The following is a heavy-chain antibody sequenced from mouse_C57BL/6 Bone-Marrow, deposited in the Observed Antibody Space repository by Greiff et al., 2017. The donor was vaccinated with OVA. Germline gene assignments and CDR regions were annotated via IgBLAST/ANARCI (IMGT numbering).Heavy chain of an antibody. CDR3: ARDPLLWLHYWYFDV. D-gene: IGHD2-2*01. V-gene: IGHV3-6*01. CDR2: ISYDGSN. J-gene: IGHJ1*03. CDR1: GYSITSGYY. Sequence: DVKLQESGPGLVKPSQSLSLTCSVTGYSITSGYYWNWIRQFPGNKLEWMGYISYDGSNNYNPSLKNRISITRDTSKNQFFLKLNSVTTEDTATYYCARDPLLWLHYWYFDVWGTGTTVTVSS.